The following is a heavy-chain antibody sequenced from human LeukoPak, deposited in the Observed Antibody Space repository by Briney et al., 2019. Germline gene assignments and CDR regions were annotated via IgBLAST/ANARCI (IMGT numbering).Heavy chain of an antibody. D-gene: IGHD2-2*01. CDR1: GGSISSGGYY. V-gene: IGHV4-31*03. CDR3: ARAAPYCSSTSCYAGYYYYYGMDV. J-gene: IGHJ6*02. CDR2: IYYSGST. Sequence: SETLSLTCTVSGGSISSGGYYWSWIRQHPGKGLEWIGDIYYSGSTYYNPSLKSRVTISVDTSKNQFSLKLSSVTAADTAVYYCARAAPYCSSTSCYAGYYYYYGMDVWGQGTTVTVSS.